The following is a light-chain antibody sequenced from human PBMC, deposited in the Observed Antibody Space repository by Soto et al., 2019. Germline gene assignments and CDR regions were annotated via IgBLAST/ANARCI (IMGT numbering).Light chain of an antibody. J-gene: IGKJ5*01. CDR2: GVS. CDR1: QSISSS. CDR3: QQSYTAPSIT. V-gene: IGKV1-39*01. Sequence: DIQMTQSPSSLSASVGDKVTITCRASQSISSSLNWYQQKSGKAPNLLIYGVSRLQGGVPSRFSGSGSGTDFTLSISSLQAEDVATYYCQQSYTAPSITFGQGTRLEIK.